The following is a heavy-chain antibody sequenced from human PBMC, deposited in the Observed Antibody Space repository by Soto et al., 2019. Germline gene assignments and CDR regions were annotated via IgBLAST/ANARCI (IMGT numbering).Heavy chain of an antibody. D-gene: IGHD4-4*01. CDR1: GGSISSGGYY. Sequence: SETLSLTCTVSGGSISSGGYYWSWIRQHPGKGLEWIGYIYYSGSTYYNPSLKSRVTISVDTSKNQFSLKLSSVTAADTAVYYCARSKGTTVTTDYWGQGTLVTVSS. V-gene: IGHV4-31*03. CDR2: IYYSGST. J-gene: IGHJ4*02. CDR3: ARSKGTTVTTDY.